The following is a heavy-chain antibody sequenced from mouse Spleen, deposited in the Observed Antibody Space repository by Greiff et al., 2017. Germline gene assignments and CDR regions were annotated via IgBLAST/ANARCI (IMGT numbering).Heavy chain of an antibody. V-gene: IGHV1-82*01. D-gene: IGHD1-1*01. CDR3: ARDYYGSSQGGNYFDY. CDR2: IYPGDGDT. CDR1: GYAFSSSW. J-gene: IGHJ2*01. Sequence: VQLQQSGPELVKPGASVKISCKASGYAFSSSWMNWVKQRPGKGLEWIGRIYPGDGDTNYNGKFKGKATLTADKSSSTAYMQLSSLTSEDSAVYFCARDYYGSSQGGNYFDYWGQGTTLTVSS.